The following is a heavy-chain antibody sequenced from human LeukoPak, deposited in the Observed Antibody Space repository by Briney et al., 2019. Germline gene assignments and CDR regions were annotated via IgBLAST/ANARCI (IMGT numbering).Heavy chain of an antibody. Sequence: SETLSLTCTVSGYSISSGYYWGWIRQPPGRGLEWIGSIYHSGSTYYNPSLKSRVTISVDTSKNQFSLKLSSVTAADTAVYYCARDNYYDGGWFDPWGQGTLVTVSS. CDR3: ARDNYYDGGWFDP. CDR2: IYHSGST. V-gene: IGHV4-38-2*02. D-gene: IGHD3-22*01. CDR1: GYSISSGYY. J-gene: IGHJ5*02.